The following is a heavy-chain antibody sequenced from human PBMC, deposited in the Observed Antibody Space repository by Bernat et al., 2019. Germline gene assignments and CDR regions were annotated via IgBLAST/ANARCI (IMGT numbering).Heavy chain of an antibody. CDR3: ARVYSSSSQYYYYYYMDV. V-gene: IGHV3-30-3*01. CDR1: GFTFSSYA. Sequence: QVQLVESGGGVVQPGRSLRLSCAASGFTFSSYAMHWVRQAPGKGLEWVAVISYDGSNKYYADSVKGRFTISRDNSKNTLYLQMNSLRAEDTAVYYCARVYSSSSQYYYYYYMDVWGKGTTVTVSS. J-gene: IGHJ6*03. D-gene: IGHD6-6*01. CDR2: ISYDGSNK.